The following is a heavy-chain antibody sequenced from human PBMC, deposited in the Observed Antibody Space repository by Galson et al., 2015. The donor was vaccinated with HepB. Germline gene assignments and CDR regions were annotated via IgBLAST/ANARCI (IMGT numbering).Heavy chain of an antibody. CDR1: EDSVSSDSAA. J-gene: IGHJ4*02. D-gene: IGHD4-23*01. Sequence: CAISEDSVSSDSAAWNWIRQSPSRGLEWLGRTYYRSNWYYDYAASVKSRIIIYADTSRNQFSLQLNSVSPEDTAVYCCARDAPGGETIYDYWGQGTLVTVSS. CDR2: TYYRSNWYY. V-gene: IGHV6-1*01. CDR3: ARDAPGGETIYDY.